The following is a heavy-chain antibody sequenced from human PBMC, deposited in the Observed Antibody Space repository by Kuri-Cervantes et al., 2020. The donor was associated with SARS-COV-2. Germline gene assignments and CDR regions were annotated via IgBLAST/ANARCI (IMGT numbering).Heavy chain of an antibody. CDR1: GYTFTSYY. J-gene: IGHJ4*02. V-gene: IGHV1-46*01. D-gene: IGHD2-15*01. CDR2: INPSGGST. CDR3: ATYCSGGSCYLLSGELDY. Sequence: ASVKVSCKASGYTFTSYYMHWVRQAPGQGLEWMGIINPSGGSTSYAQKFQGRVTMTEDTSTDTAYMELSSLRSEDTAVYYCATYCSGGSCYLLSGELDYWGQGTLVTVSS.